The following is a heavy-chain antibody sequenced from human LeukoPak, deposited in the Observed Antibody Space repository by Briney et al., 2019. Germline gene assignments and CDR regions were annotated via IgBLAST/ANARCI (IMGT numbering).Heavy chain of an antibody. V-gene: IGHV4-34*01. CDR2: INHSGST. Sequence: SETLSLTCAVYGGSFSGYYWSWIRQPPGKGLEWIGEINHSGSTNYNPSLKSRVTISVDTSKNHFSLKLSSVTAADTAVYFCARDSRGGLRFLEWSSYFDPWGQGNLVTVFS. CDR3: ARDSRGGLRFLEWSSYFDP. J-gene: IGHJ5*02. CDR1: GGSFSGYY. D-gene: IGHD3-3*01.